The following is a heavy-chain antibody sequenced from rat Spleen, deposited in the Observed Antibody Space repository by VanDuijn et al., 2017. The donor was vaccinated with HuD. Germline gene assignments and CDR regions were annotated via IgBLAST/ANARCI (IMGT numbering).Heavy chain of an antibody. CDR1: GFTFSNYD. Sequence: EVQLVESGGGLVQPGRSLKLSCEASGFTFSNYDMAWVRQAPTKGLEWIASITNTGGSTYYPDSVKGRFTISRDNAKSTLYLQMNSLRSEDTATYYCTRDQYILRVYRVMDAWGQGASVTVSS. CDR3: TRDQYILRVYRVMDA. D-gene: IGHD1-9*01. CDR2: ITNTGGST. J-gene: IGHJ4*01. V-gene: IGHV5-27*01.